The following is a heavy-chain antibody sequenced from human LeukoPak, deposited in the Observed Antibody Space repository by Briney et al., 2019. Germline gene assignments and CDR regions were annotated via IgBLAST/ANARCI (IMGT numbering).Heavy chain of an antibody. D-gene: IGHD3-3*01. V-gene: IGHV4-61*02. Sequence: SETLSLTCTVSGGSISSGSYYWSWIRQPAGKGLEWIGRIYTSGSTNYNPSLKSRVTISVDTSKNQFSLKLSSVTAADTAVYYCARQISTYWFDPWGQGILVTVSS. CDR3: ARQISTYWFDP. J-gene: IGHJ5*02. CDR2: IYTSGST. CDR1: GGSISSGSYY.